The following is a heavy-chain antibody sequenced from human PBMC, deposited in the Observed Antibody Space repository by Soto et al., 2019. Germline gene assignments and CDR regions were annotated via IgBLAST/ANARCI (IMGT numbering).Heavy chain of an antibody. CDR3: ARDQTVLDF. D-gene: IGHD2-15*01. J-gene: IGHJ4*02. V-gene: IGHV1-18*01. Sequence: QVQLVQSGTEVKRPGASVKVSCKASGYTFTSYAFNWVRQAPGQGLEWMGWISAYSGNTKYAQKLQGRVTMTTDTSTSTVYMEVRSLTSDDTAVYYCARDQTVLDFWGQGTLVTVSS. CDR1: GYTFTSYA. CDR2: ISAYSGNT.